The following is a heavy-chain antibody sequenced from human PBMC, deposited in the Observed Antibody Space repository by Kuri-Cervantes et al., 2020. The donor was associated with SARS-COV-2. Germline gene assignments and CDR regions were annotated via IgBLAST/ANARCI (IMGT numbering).Heavy chain of an antibody. CDR3: ATHTTPIWSGFGADAFDI. Sequence: GGSLRLSCAASGFTFSSYAMHWVRQAPGKGLEWVAVISYDGSNKYYADSVKGRFTISRDNSKNTLYLQMNSLRAEDTAVYYCATHTTPIWSGFGADAFDIWGQGTMVTVSS. V-gene: IGHV3-30-3*01. CDR2: ISYDGSNK. D-gene: IGHD3-3*01. J-gene: IGHJ3*02. CDR1: GFTFSSYA.